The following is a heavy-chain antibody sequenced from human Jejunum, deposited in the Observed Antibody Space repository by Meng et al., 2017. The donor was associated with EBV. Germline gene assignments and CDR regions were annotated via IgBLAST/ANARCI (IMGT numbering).Heavy chain of an antibody. V-gene: IGHV1-18*01. CDR2: ISAYNGKT. Sequence: QVQWVQTGAEVKNTGASVKVSCKAPGYTFTSYGISWVRQAPGQGLEWMAWISAYNGKTNYAQNLQGRVTLTTDTSTTTTYMELRSLRSDDTAVYYCAIDGPDYGNYINFDYWGQGTLVTVSS. J-gene: IGHJ4*02. D-gene: IGHD4-11*01. CDR3: AIDGPDYGNYINFDY. CDR1: GYTFTSYG.